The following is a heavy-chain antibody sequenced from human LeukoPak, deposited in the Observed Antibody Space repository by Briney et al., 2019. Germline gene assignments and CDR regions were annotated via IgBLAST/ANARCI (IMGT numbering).Heavy chain of an antibody. CDR3: ARAPVRGVIIYLDY. Sequence: SETLSLTCAVSGYSISSGYYWGWIRQPPGKGLEWIGSIYHSGSTYYNPSLKSRVTISVDTSKNQFSLKLSFVTAADTAVYYCARAPVRGVIIYLDYWGQGTLVTVSS. J-gene: IGHJ4*02. D-gene: IGHD3-10*01. CDR1: GYSISSGYY. CDR2: IYHSGST. V-gene: IGHV4-38-2*01.